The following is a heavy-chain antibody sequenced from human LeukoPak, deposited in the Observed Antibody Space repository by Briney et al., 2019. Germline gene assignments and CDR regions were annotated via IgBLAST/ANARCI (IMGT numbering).Heavy chain of an antibody. CDR3: ARDQIFYDYVWGSYRPRSSFDY. Sequence: ASVKVSCKASGYTFTSYGISRVRQAPGQGLEWMGWISAYNGNTNYAQKLQGRVTMTTDTSTSTAYMELRSLRSDDTAVYYCARDQIFYDYVWGSYRPRSSFDYWGQGTLVTVSS. D-gene: IGHD3-16*02. CDR1: GYTFTSYG. CDR2: ISAYNGNT. V-gene: IGHV1-18*01. J-gene: IGHJ4*02.